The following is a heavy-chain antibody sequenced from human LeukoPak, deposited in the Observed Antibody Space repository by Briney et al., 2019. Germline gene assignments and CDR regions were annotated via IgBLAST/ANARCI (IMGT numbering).Heavy chain of an antibody. CDR2: IYYSGST. V-gene: IGHV4-39*07. D-gene: IGHD6-19*01. CDR1: GGSISSSSYY. Sequence: SETLSLTCTVSGGSISSSSYYWGWIRQPPGKGLEWIGSIYYSGSTYYNPSLKSRVTISVDTSKNQFSLKLSSVTAADTAVYYCARPTAGYSSGGFDYWGQGTLVTVSS. J-gene: IGHJ4*02. CDR3: ARPTAGYSSGGFDY.